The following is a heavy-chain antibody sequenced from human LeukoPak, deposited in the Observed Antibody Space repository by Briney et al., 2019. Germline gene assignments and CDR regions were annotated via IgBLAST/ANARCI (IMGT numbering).Heavy chain of an antibody. J-gene: IGHJ4*02. CDR2: IYSGGST. D-gene: IGHD1-26*01. V-gene: IGHV3-53*01. CDR3: TTDGVVGATSLDY. Sequence: GGSLRLSCAASGFTVSSNYTSWVRQAPGKGLEWVSVIYSGGSTYYADSVKGRFTISRDNSKNTLYLQMNSLRAEDTAVYYCTTDGVVGATSLDYWGQGTLVTVSS. CDR1: GFTVSSNY.